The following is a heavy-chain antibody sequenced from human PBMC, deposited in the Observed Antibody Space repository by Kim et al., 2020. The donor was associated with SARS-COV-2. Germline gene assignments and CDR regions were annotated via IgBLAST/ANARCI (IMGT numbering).Heavy chain of an antibody. Sequence: GGSLRLSCAASGLTLSGSAMHWVRQASGTGLEWVGRIRSNSNSYETAYAASVEGRFTISRDDSKNTAYLQMNSLKTEDTAVYYCARGPPYSESYWDAFDIWGQGTMVTVSS. CDR2: IRSNSNSYET. CDR1: GLTLSGSA. V-gene: IGHV3-73*01. CDR3: ARGPPYSESYWDAFDI. J-gene: IGHJ3*02. D-gene: IGHD1-26*01.